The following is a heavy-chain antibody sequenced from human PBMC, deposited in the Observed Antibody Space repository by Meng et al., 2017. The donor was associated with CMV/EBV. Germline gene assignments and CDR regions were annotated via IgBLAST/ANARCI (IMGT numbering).Heavy chain of an antibody. CDR1: GFTSSSYE. J-gene: IGHJ6*02. V-gene: IGHV3-48*03. Sequence: GESLKISCAASGFTSSSYEMNWVRQAPGKGLEWVSYISSSGSTIYYADSVKGRFTISRDNAKNSLYLQMNSLRAEDTAVYYCAREEPFYDFWSGYPNYYYGMDVWGQGTTVTVS. D-gene: IGHD3-3*01. CDR3: AREEPFYDFWSGYPNYYYGMDV. CDR2: ISSSGSTI.